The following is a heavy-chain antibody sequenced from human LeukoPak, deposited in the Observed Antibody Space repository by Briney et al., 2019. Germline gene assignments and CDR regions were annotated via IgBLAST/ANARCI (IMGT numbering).Heavy chain of an antibody. CDR2: VDPESGAA. CDR1: GYSLTELS. J-gene: IGHJ4*02. CDR3: AREPTMPEPDTSPGLLDF. D-gene: IGHD2-2*01. V-gene: IGHV1-24*01. Sequence: ASVKVSCKVSGYSLTELSTHWVRQAPGKGLEWMGGVDPESGAAMYAQKLQGRVTMTEDTSTDTAYMELNSLTSDDTADYYCAREPTMPEPDTSPGLLDFWGQGTLVTVSS.